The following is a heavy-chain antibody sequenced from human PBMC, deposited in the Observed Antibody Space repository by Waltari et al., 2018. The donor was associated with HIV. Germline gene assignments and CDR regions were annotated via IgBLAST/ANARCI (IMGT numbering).Heavy chain of an antibody. Sequence: QVQLVASGGGVVQPGRSMSLSCAASGFTFSSYGMHWVRQAPGKGLEWVAVISYDGSNKYYADSVKGRFTISRDNSKNTLYLQMNSLRAEDTAVYYCAKDPYYYDSSGYADYFDYWGQGTLVTVSS. CDR2: ISYDGSNK. D-gene: IGHD3-22*01. V-gene: IGHV3-30*18. CDR1: GFTFSSYG. CDR3: AKDPYYYDSSGYADYFDY. J-gene: IGHJ4*02.